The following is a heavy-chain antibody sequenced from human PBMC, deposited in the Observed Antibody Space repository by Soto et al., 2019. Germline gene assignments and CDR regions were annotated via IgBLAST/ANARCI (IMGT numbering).Heavy chain of an antibody. J-gene: IGHJ4*02. Sequence: ASVKVSCKASGGTFSSYAISWVRQAPGQGLEWMGGIIPIFGTANYAQKFQGRVTITADESTSTAYMELSSLRSEDTAVYYCARAPITMVRGVILGIFDYWGQGTLVTVSS. CDR2: IIPIFGTA. V-gene: IGHV1-69*13. CDR3: ARAPITMVRGVILGIFDY. CDR1: GGTFSSYA. D-gene: IGHD3-10*01.